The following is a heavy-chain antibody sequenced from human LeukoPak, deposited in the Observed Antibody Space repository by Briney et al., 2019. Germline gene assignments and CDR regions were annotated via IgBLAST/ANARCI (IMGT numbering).Heavy chain of an antibody. D-gene: IGHD6-13*01. CDR2: IGTAGDT. Sequence: PGGSLRLSCAASGFTFSSYDMHWVRQATGKGLEWVSAIGTAGDTYYPGSVKGRFTISRENAKNSLYLQMNSLRAGDTAVYYCARGFEAAAGGLAFDYWGQGTLVTVSS. V-gene: IGHV3-13*01. J-gene: IGHJ4*02. CDR3: ARGFEAAAGGLAFDY. CDR1: GFTFSSYD.